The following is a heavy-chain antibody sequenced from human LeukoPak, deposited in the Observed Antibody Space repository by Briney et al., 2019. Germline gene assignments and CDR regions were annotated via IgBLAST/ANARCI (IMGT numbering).Heavy chain of an antibody. V-gene: IGHV3-53*01. Sequence: PGGSLRLSCAASGFTVSSNYMSWVRQAPGKGLEWVSVIYSGGSTYYADSVKGRFTISRDNAKNSLYLQMNSLRAEDTAVYYCARRGYYDSSGYSIAFYYYYYYMDVWGKGTTVTISS. CDR2: IYSGGST. CDR3: ARRGYYDSSGYSIAFYYYYYYMDV. CDR1: GFTVSSNY. D-gene: IGHD3-22*01. J-gene: IGHJ6*03.